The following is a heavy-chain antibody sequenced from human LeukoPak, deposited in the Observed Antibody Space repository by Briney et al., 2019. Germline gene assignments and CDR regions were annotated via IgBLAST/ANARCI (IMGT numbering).Heavy chain of an antibody. CDR1: GYTFTSYG. D-gene: IGHD3-22*01. V-gene: IGHV1-18*01. CDR3: ARDFRNYYDSSGYFDY. CDR2: ISAYNGNT. J-gene: IGHJ4*02. Sequence: GASVKVSCKASGYTFTSYGISWVRQAPGQGLEWMGWISAYNGNTNYAQKLQGTVTMTTDTSTSTAYMELRSLRSDDTAVYYCARDFRNYYDSSGYFDYWGQGTLVTVSS.